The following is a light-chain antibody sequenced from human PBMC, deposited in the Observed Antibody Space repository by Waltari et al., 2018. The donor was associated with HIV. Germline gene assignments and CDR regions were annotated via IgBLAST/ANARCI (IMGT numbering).Light chain of an antibody. Sequence: QSALTQPASVSGSLGQSITISCIGPDTDIAINTYISWYQHPPDSAPRLVVFNTNSRPLGSPFRFSGSKSGKMASLTITGLQADDEGIYYCSSYVSGGSLLFGGGTRVTVL. CDR2: NTN. V-gene: IGLV2-14*01. CDR3: SSYVSGGSLL. J-gene: IGLJ3*02. CDR1: DTDIAINTY.